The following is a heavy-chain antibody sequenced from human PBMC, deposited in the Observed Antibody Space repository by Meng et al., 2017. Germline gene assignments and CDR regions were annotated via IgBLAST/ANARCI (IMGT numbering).Heavy chain of an antibody. J-gene: IGHJ3*02. Sequence: GGSLRLSCAAAGFTLDDYGMSWVRQAPGKGLEWVSGINWNGGSTGYVDSVKGRFTISRDNAKNSLYLQMNSLRAEDTALYYCARGRLAGYCSSTSCYGFDMWGQGTMVTVSS. D-gene: IGHD2-2*01. CDR2: INWNGGST. V-gene: IGHV3-20*04. CDR1: GFTLDDYG. CDR3: ARGRLAGYCSSTSCYGFDM.